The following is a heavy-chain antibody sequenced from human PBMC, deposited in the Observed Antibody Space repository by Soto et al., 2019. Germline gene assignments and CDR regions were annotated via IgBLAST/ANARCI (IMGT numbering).Heavy chain of an antibody. CDR2: INHSGST. D-gene: IGHD3-22*01. Sequence: SETLSLTCAVYGGSFSGYYWSWIRQPPGKGLEWIGEINHSGSTNYNPSLKSRVTISVDTSKNQFSLKLSSVTAADTAVYYCARARRYYYDSSGYCHGYWGQGTLVTVSS. CDR3: ARARRYYYDSSGYCHGY. J-gene: IGHJ4*02. CDR1: GGSFSGYY. V-gene: IGHV4-34*01.